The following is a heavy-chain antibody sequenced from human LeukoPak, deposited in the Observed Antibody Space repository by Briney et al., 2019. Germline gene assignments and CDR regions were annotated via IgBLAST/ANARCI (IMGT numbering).Heavy chain of an antibody. CDR3: AKRYGDLILSGY. J-gene: IGHJ4*02. Sequence: GGSLRLSCAASGFTFSNYGMHWVRQAPGKGLEWVAFIRKDGSDEYYADSVKGRFTISRDNSKNTLYLQMNSLRTEDTAVYYIAKRYGDLILSGYWGQGTLVTV. V-gene: IGHV3-30*02. CDR1: GFTFSNYG. D-gene: IGHD4-17*01. CDR2: IRKDGSDE.